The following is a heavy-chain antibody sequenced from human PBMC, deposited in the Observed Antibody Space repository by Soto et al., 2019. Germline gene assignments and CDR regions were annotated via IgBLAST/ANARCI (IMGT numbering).Heavy chain of an antibody. D-gene: IGHD3-3*01. CDR2: ISSSSSTI. CDR1: GFTFSSYS. J-gene: IGHJ5*02. V-gene: IGHV3-48*02. Sequence: PGGSLRLSCAASGFTFSSYSMNWVRQAPGKGLEWVSYISSSSSTIYYADSVKGRFTISRDNAKNSLYLQMNSLRDEDTAVYYCARDQFWSGYYTALNWFDPWGQRTLVTVSS. CDR3: ARDQFWSGYYTALNWFDP.